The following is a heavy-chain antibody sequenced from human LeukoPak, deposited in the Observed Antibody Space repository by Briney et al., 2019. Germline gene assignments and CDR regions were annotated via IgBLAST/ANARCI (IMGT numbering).Heavy chain of an antibody. CDR3: AREATVLPYCFDY. Sequence: PGGFLRLSCAASGFTFTSYWMSWVRQAPGKGLEWVANMKFDGSEIYYLDSVRGRFTISRDNAKNSVFLQMSRLRAEDTAIYFCAREATVLPYCFDYWGQGTLVTVSS. J-gene: IGHJ4*02. V-gene: IGHV3-7*01. CDR1: GFTFTSYW. CDR2: MKFDGSEI. D-gene: IGHD3-10*02.